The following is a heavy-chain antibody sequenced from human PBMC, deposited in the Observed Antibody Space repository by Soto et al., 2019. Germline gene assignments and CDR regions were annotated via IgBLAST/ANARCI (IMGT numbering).Heavy chain of an antibody. V-gene: IGHV3-74*03. D-gene: IGHD3-10*01. Sequence: EQLMESGGGLVQPGGSLRLSCGASGFTFNNYWMHWVRQVPGEGLVWVSRINGDGSSTTFADSVKGRFTISRENAKNTVQLQMNSLRVEDTAVYYCARVGGGSGNFDYWGQGALVTVSS. CDR3: ARVGGGSGNFDY. CDR2: INGDGSST. J-gene: IGHJ4*02. CDR1: GFTFNNYW.